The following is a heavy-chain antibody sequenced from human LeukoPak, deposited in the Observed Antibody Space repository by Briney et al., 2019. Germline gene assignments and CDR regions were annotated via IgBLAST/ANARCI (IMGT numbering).Heavy chain of an antibody. D-gene: IGHD3-22*01. CDR2: IYYSGST. V-gene: IGHV4-59*01. CDR1: GGSISSYY. CDR3: ARGRVVVIDY. Sequence: SETLSLTCTVSGGSISSYYWSWIRQPPGKGQEWIGYIYYSGSTNYNPSLKSRVTISVDTSKNQFSLKLSSVTAADTAVYYCARGRVVVIDYWGQGTLVTVSS. J-gene: IGHJ4*02.